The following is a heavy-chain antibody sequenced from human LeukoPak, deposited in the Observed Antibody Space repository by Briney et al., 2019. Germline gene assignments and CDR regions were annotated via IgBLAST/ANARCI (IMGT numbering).Heavy chain of an antibody. D-gene: IGHD5-12*01. V-gene: IGHV4-61*02. CDR2: IYTSGST. CDR3: ASDLSGYSGYAPGGPYYYMDV. Sequence: SETLSLTCTVSGGSISSGSYYWSWIRQPAGKGLEWVGRIYTSGSTNYNPSLKSRVTISVDTSKNQFSLKLSSVTAADTAVYYCASDLSGYSGYAPGGPYYYMDVWGKGTTVTVSS. CDR1: GGSISSGSYY. J-gene: IGHJ6*03.